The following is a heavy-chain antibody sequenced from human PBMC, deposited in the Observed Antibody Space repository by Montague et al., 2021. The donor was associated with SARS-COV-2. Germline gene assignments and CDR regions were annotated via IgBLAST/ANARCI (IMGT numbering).Heavy chain of an antibody. D-gene: IGHD3-9*01. J-gene: IGHJ6*02. CDR3: ARDLTYYDILTGYVSYTDYYYYYGMDV. Sequence: SLRLSCASSGFTFSSYAMHWVRQAPGKGLEWVAVISYDGSNKYYADSVKGRFTISRDNSRNTLYLQMNSLRAKDTAVYYCARDLTYYDILTGYVSYTDYYYYYGMDVWGQGTTVTVSS. CDR1: GFTFSSYA. V-gene: IGHV3-30-3*01. CDR2: ISYDGSNK.